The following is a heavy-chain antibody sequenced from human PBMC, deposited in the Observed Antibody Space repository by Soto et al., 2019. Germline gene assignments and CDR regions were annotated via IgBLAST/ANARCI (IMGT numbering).Heavy chain of an antibody. V-gene: IGHV1-69*01. CDR3: ARSHAALITSLPFDI. Sequence: QVQLVQSENEVKKPGSSVKVSCKASGGTFSSYAIGWVRQAPGQGLEWMGGIIPVFGTANYAQKFQGKVTITADESTSTVYMELSSLRSEDTAVFYCARSHAALITSLPFDIWGQGTMVTVSS. CDR1: GGTFSSYA. CDR2: IIPVFGTA. J-gene: IGHJ3*02. D-gene: IGHD3-16*01.